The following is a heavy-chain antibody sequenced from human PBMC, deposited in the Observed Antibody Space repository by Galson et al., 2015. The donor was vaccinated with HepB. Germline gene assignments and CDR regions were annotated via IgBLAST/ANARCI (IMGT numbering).Heavy chain of an antibody. V-gene: IGHV1-69*02. CDR1: GGTFSSYT. Sequence: SVKVSCKASGGTFSSYTISWVRQAPGQGLEWMGRIIPILGIANYAQKFQGRVTITADKSTSTAYMELSSLRSEDTAVYYCAGSIAARLFWFDPWGQGTLVTVSS. J-gene: IGHJ5*02. CDR3: AGSIAARLFWFDP. CDR2: IIPILGIA. D-gene: IGHD6-6*01.